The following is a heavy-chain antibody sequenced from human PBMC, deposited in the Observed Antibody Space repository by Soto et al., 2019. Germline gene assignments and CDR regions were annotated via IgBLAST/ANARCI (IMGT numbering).Heavy chain of an antibody. V-gene: IGHV4-38-2*01. CDR3: ARRIEMTTMKTWMDV. J-gene: IGHJ6*02. CDR2: IHHSGST. Sequence: SETLSLTCDVSGYSITSGHYWGWIRQPPGKGLEWIGIIHHSGSTYYNPSPKSRVTISIDTSRNRFSLKLISVTAADTAVYYCARRIEMTTMKTWMDVWGQGTTVTVSS. CDR1: GYSITSGHY.